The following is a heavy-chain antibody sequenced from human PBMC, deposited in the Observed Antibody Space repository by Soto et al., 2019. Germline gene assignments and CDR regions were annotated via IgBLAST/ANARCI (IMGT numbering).Heavy chain of an antibody. J-gene: IGHJ4*02. CDR2: IIPILGIA. D-gene: IGHD4-17*01. CDR3: ARKMTTAHDY. CDR1: GYTFTSYA. V-gene: IGHV1-69*04. Sequence: SVKVSCKASGYTFTSYAMNWVRQAPGQRLEWMGRIIPILGIANYAQKFQGRVTITADKSTSTAYMELSSLRSEDTAVYYCARKMTTAHDYWGQGTLVTVSS.